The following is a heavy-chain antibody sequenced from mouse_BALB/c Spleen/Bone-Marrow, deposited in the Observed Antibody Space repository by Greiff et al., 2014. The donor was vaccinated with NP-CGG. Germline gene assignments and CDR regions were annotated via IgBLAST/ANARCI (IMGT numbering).Heavy chain of an antibody. Sequence: QVQLQQPGPELVRPGVSVKISCKGSGYTFTDYAMHWVKQGHAKSLEWIGVISTYSGNTNYNQKFKGKATMTVDKSSSTAYMELARLTSEDSAIYYCARYGYGSSYYAMDYWGQGTSVTVSS. J-gene: IGHJ4*01. CDR1: GYTFTDYA. V-gene: IGHV1-67*01. D-gene: IGHD1-1*01. CDR2: ISTYSGNT. CDR3: ARYGYGSSYYAMDY.